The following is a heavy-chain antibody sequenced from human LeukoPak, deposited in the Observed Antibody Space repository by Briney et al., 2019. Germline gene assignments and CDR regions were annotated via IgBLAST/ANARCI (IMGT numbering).Heavy chain of an antibody. V-gene: IGHV3-23*01. CDR2: ISGSGGTA. CDR1: GFTFSIYA. D-gene: IGHD2-21*01. Sequence: GGSLRLSCAASGFTFSIYAMSWVRQAPGKGLEWVSAISGSGGTAYYADSEKGRFTISRDNSKNTLYLQMNSLRAEDTAVYYCARAVVDFDYWGQGTLVTVSS. J-gene: IGHJ4*02. CDR3: ARAVVDFDY.